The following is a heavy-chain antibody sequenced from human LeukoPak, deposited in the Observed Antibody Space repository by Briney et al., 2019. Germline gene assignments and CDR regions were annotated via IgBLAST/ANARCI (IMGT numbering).Heavy chain of an antibody. Sequence: GGSLRLSCGASGFTSRNYWMNWVRQAPGKGLEWVANIKDDGSDKYYVDSVKGRLSISKDNAKNALYLQMNSLRVEDTAVYYCVPLNWNPPGDFDRWGQGTLVTVSS. J-gene: IGHJ4*02. D-gene: IGHD1-20*01. V-gene: IGHV3-7*01. CDR3: VPLNWNPPGDFDR. CDR2: IKDDGSDK. CDR1: GFTSRNYW.